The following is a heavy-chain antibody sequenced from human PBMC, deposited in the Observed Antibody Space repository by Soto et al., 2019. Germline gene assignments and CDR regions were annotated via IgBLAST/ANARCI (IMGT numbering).Heavy chain of an antibody. CDR2: INAGNGNT. Sequence: ASVKVSCKASGYTFTSYAMHWVRQAPGQRLEWMGWINAGNGNTKYSQKFQGRVTITRDTSASTAYMELSSLRSEDTAVYYCATGQQQLGWFDPWGQGTLVTVSS. CDR1: GYTFTSYA. CDR3: ATGQQQLGWFDP. D-gene: IGHD6-13*01. V-gene: IGHV1-3*01. J-gene: IGHJ5*02.